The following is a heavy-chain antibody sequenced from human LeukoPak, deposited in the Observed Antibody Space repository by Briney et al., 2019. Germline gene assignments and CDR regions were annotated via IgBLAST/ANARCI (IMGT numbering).Heavy chain of an antibody. CDR3: ARNHDAFDI. CDR2: ISYDGSNK. J-gene: IGHJ3*02. Sequence: GRSLRPSCAASGFTFSSYAMHWVRQAPGKGLEWVAVISYDGSNKYYADSVKGRFTISRDNSKNTLYLQMNSLRAKDTAVYYCARNHDAFDIWGQGTMVTVSS. CDR1: GFTFSSYA. V-gene: IGHV3-30*04. D-gene: IGHD1-14*01.